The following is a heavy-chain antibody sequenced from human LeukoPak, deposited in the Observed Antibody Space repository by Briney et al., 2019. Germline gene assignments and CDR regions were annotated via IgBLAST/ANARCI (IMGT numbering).Heavy chain of an antibody. V-gene: IGHV4-4*07. D-gene: IGHD3-9*01. Sequence: PSETLSLTCTVSSGSISSYYWNWIRQPAGKGLEWIGLIYSTGSTNYNPSLKSRVTVSLDTSQKQFSLRLSSVTAADTAVYYCARGDILTGRYFDYWGQGALVTVSS. CDR1: SGSISSYY. CDR3: ARGDILTGRYFDY. CDR2: IYSTGST. J-gene: IGHJ4*02.